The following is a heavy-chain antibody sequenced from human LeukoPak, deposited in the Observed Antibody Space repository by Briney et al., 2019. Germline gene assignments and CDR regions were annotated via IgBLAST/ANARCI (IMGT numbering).Heavy chain of an antibody. J-gene: IGHJ6*02. CDR2: ISYDGSNK. CDR3: ARVSAAAAPYYYYYGMDV. D-gene: IGHD6-13*01. V-gene: IGHV3-30-3*01. CDR1: GFSFGNYA. Sequence: GGSLRLSCAASGFSFGNYAMHWVRQAPGKGLEWVAVISYDGSNKNYADSVKGRFTISRDSSKNTLYLQMNSLRAEDTAVYYCARVSAAAAPYYYYYGMDVWGQGTTVTVSS.